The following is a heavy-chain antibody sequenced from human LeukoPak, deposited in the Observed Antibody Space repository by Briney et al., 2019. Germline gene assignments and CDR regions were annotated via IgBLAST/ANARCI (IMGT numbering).Heavy chain of an antibody. CDR1: GFTFSNHN. V-gene: IGHV3-21*01. CDR3: ARDSLTMIVGRQKRGLDY. Sequence: PGGSLRLSCAASGFTFSNHNMNWVRQAPGKGLEWVSSIRSSTTYVYYADSVKGRFTISRDDAKNSLYLQMNSLRAEDTAVYYCARDSLTMIVGRQKRGLDYWGQGTLVTVSS. J-gene: IGHJ4*02. CDR2: IRSSTTYV. D-gene: IGHD3-22*01.